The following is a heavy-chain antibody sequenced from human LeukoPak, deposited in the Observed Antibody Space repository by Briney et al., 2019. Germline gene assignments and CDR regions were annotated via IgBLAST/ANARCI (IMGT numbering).Heavy chain of an antibody. D-gene: IGHD1-26*01. CDR3: ARDWDLDY. CDR2: IYGGGTT. V-gene: IGHV3-66*01. J-gene: IGHJ4*02. CDR1: GFTVSSNY. Sequence: GGSLRLSCAVSGFTVSSNYMSWVRQAPGKGLECVSVIYGGGTTFYADPVKGRFTISRDNSENTLYLQMNSLRVEDTALYYCARDWDLDYWGQGTLVTVSS.